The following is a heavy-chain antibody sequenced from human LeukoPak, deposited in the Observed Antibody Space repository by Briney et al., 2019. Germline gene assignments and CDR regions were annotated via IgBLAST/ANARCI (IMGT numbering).Heavy chain of an antibody. CDR3: ARHRHHFDY. CDR2: IYTSGST. J-gene: IGHJ4*02. Sequence: SETLSLTCTVSGGSISSYYWSWIRQPPGKGREWIGYIYTSGSTNYNPSLKSRVTISVDTSRNQFSLKLSSVTAADTAVYYCARHRHHFDYWGQGTLVTVSS. V-gene: IGHV4-4*09. CDR1: GGSISSYY.